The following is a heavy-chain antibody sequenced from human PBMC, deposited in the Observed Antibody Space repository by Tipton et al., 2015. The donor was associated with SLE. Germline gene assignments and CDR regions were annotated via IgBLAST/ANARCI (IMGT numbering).Heavy chain of an antibody. CDR2: ISGSGDSS. D-gene: IGHD6-13*01. Sequence: SLRLSCSAPGFTFSRYVMNWVRQAPGKGLEWVSTISGSGDSSSNADFVTGRLSISRDNSKNTVYLHMNSLRAEDTAIYYCAKAMAGSWFPLPTFDSWGQGTLVTVSS. CDR3: AKAMAGSWFPLPTFDS. CDR1: GFTFSRYV. J-gene: IGHJ4*02. V-gene: IGHV3-23*01.